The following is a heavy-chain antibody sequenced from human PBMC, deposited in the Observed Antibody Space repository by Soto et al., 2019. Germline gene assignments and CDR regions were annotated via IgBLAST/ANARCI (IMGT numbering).Heavy chain of an antibody. Sequence: QVQLVESGGGVVQPGRSLRLSCAASGFTFSSYGMHWVRQAPGKGLEWVAVRWYDGSNKYYADSVQGRFTIYRDNSKNALYLQMNSLRAEDTAVYYCARDCTGYSSGLYQSWGFDYWGQGTLVTVSS. J-gene: IGHJ4*02. CDR2: RWYDGSNK. D-gene: IGHD6-19*01. CDR1: GFTFSSYG. CDR3: ARDCTGYSSGLYQSWGFDY. V-gene: IGHV3-33*01.